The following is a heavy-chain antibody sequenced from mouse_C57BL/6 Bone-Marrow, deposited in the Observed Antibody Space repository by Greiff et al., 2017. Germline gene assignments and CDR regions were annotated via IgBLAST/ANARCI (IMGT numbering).Heavy chain of an antibody. V-gene: IGHV1-42*01. D-gene: IGHD1-1*01. Sequence: VQLQQSGPELVKPGASVKISCKASGYSFTGYYMNWVKQSPEQSLEWIGEINPSTGGTTYNQKFKAKATLPVDKSSSTAYMQPKSLTSEDSAVYYCARRDYYGPWFAYWGQGTLVTVSA. CDR1: GYSFTGYY. J-gene: IGHJ3*01. CDR3: ARRDYYGPWFAY. CDR2: INPSTGGT.